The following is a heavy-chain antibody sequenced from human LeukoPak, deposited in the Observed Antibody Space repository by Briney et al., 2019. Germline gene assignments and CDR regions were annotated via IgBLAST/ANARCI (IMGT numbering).Heavy chain of an antibody. CDR3: ARTYAYDSFDY. CDR2: INHSGST. V-gene: IGHV4-34*01. D-gene: IGHD3-22*01. CDR1: GGSFSGYY. Sequence: PSETLSLTCAVYGGSFSGYYWSWIRQPPGKGLEWIGEINHSGSTNYNPSLKSRVTISVDTSKNQFSLKLSSVTAADTAVYYCARTYAYDSFDYWGQGTLVTVSS. J-gene: IGHJ4*02.